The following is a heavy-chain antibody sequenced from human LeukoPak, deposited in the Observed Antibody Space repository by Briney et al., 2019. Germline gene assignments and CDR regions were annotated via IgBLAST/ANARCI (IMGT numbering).Heavy chain of an antibody. D-gene: IGHD5-18*01. V-gene: IGHV1-69*05. CDR3: ARSALAGYSYGYSDY. CDR2: IIPIFGTA. CDR1: GYTFTSYG. Sequence: GASVKVSCKASGYTFTSYGISWVRQAPGQGLEWMGGIIPIFGTANYAQKFQGRVTITTDESTSTAYMELSSLRSEDTAVHYCARSALAGYSYGYSDYWGQGTLVTVSS. J-gene: IGHJ4*02.